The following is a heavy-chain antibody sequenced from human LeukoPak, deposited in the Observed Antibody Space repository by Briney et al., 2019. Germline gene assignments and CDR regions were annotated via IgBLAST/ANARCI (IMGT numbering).Heavy chain of an antibody. CDR3: ARRAGAYSHPYDY. V-gene: IGHV3-30*03. CDR1: GFTFRNYA. CDR2: ISYDGSNN. D-gene: IGHD4/OR15-4a*01. J-gene: IGHJ4*02. Sequence: GGSLRLSCAASGFTFRNYAMHWVRQAPGKGLEWVAVISYDGSNNYYADSVKGRFTISRDNSKDTLYLQMNSLRAEDTAVYYCARRAGAYSHPYDYWGQGTLSPSPQ.